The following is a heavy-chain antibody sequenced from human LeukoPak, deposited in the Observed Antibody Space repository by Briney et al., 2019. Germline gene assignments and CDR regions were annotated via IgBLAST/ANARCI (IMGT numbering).Heavy chain of an antibody. D-gene: IGHD6-13*01. CDR2: MNPNSGNT. CDR1: GYTLTSYD. CDR3: ARGRRQQLANYYYYYMDV. V-gene: IGHV1-8*01. J-gene: IGHJ6*03. Sequence: GASVKVSCKASGYTLTSYDINWVRQATGQGLEWMGWMNPNSGNTGYAQKFQGRVTMTRNTSISTAYMELSSLRSEDTAVYYCARGRRQQLANYYYYYMDVWGKGTTVTVSS.